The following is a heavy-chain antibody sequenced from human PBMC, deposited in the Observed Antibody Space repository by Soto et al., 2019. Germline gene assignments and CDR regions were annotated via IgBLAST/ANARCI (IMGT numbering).Heavy chain of an antibody. D-gene: IGHD5-18*01. V-gene: IGHV3-9*01. CDR1: GFTFDDYA. CDR3: AKGYSYGVLEPLGY. CDR2: IGWNSGII. Sequence: EVQLVESGGGLVQPGRSLRLSCAASGFTFDDYAMHWVRQAPGKGLEWVSGIGWNSGIIDDADSGKGRFTISRDNAKNSLYLPMNSLRAEDTALYYCAKGYSYGVLEPLGYWGQGTLVTVSS. J-gene: IGHJ4*02.